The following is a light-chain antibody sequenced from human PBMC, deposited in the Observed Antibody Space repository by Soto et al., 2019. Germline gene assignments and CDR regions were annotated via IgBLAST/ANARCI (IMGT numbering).Light chain of an antibody. J-gene: IGKJ1*01. CDR3: QQYNSYST. Sequence: DIQMTQSPSTLSASVGDRVTITGRVSQSISSWLAWYQQTPGKAPKLLIYKASSFESGVPSRFSGSGSGTELTLTISSLQPDDFATYYCQQYNSYSTFGQGTKVDIK. V-gene: IGKV1-5*03. CDR2: KAS. CDR1: QSISSW.